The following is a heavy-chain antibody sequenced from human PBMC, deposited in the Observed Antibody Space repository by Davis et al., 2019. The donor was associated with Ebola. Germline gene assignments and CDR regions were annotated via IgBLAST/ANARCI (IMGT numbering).Heavy chain of an antibody. D-gene: IGHD6-13*01. CDR1: GFTFSSYG. Sequence: GESLKISCAASGFTFSSYGMHWVRQAPGKGLEWVAVIWYDGSNKYYADSVKGRFTISRDNSKNTLYLQMNSLRAEDTAVYYCAKGEAAAPVWGQGTTVTVSS. CDR2: IWYDGSNK. CDR3: AKGEAAAPV. J-gene: IGHJ6*02. V-gene: IGHV3-33*06.